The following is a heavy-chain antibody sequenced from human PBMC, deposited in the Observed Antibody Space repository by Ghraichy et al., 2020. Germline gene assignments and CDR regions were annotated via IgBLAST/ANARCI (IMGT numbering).Heavy chain of an antibody. CDR2: IIPIFGTA. D-gene: IGHD4-17*01. V-gene: IGHV1-69*13. CDR1: GGTFSSYA. Sequence: SVKVSCKASGGTFSSYAISWVRQAPGQGLEWMGGIIPIFGTANYAQKFQGRVTITADESTSTAYMELSSLRSEDTAVYYCARGADGYGDYKASYYYYYGMDVWGQGTTVTVSS. CDR3: ARGADGYGDYKASYYYYYGMDV. J-gene: IGHJ6*02.